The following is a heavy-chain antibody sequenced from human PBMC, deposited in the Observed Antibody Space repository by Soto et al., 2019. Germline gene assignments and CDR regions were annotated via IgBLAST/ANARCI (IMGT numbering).Heavy chain of an antibody. V-gene: IGHV4-39*07. J-gene: IGHJ5*02. CDR2: IYYPART. CDR1: GGSINSPSHH. CDR3: DRVPDR. D-gene: IGHD2-2*01. Sequence: XXTLSLTCSVSGGSINSPSHHWGWVRQPPRTAXEWIGXIYYPARTSHXXFLGSRVXXFVATSKNQFSLKLSSVTAADTAVYYCDRVPDRWGQGTLVTVSS.